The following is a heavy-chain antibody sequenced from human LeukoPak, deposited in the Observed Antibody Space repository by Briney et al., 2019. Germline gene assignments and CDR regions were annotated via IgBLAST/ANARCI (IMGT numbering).Heavy chain of an antibody. Sequence: GASVKVSCKASGYTFTGYYMHWVRQAPGQGLEWMGWINPNSGGTNYAQKFQGRVTMTRDTSISTAYMELSRLRSDDTAVYYCARSPVIVVVPAARYYYYYYMDVWGKGTTVTVSS. CDR2: INPNSGGT. D-gene: IGHD2-2*01. V-gene: IGHV1-2*02. J-gene: IGHJ6*03. CDR1: GYTFTGYY. CDR3: ARSPVIVVVPAARYYYYYYMDV.